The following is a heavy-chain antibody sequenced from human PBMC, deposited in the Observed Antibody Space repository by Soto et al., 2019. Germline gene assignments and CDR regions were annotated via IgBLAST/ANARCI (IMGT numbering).Heavy chain of an antibody. CDR1: GGTISSGGYS. V-gene: IGHV4-30-2*01. Sequence: QLQLQESGSGLVKPSQTLSLTCAVSGGTISSGGYSWSWIRQPPGKGLEWIGYIYHSGSTYYNPSLKSRVTISVDRSQNHCSLKLTSVTTADTAVYYCAGATVTAKFFDFCGRGTLVTVSS. CDR3: AGATVTAKFFDF. D-gene: IGHD4-17*01. J-gene: IGHJ4*02. CDR2: IYHSGST.